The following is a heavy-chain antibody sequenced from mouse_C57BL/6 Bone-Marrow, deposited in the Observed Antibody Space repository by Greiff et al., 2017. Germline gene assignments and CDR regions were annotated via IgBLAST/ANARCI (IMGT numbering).Heavy chain of an antibody. J-gene: IGHJ3*01. CDR3: TTLSTVVAKAY. CDR2: IDPENGDT. Sequence: VHLQQSGAELVRPGASVKLSCTASGFNIKDDYMHWVKQRPEQGLEWIGWIDPENGDTEYASKFQGKATITADTSSHTAYLQLSSLTSEDTAVYYCTTLSTVVAKAYWGQGTLVTVSA. V-gene: IGHV14-4*01. CDR1: GFNIKDDY. D-gene: IGHD1-1*01.